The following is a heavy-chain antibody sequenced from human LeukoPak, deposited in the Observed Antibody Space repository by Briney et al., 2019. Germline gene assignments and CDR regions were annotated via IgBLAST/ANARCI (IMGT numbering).Heavy chain of an antibody. Sequence: GGSLRLSCAASGFTFSSYGMHWVRQAPGKGLEWEAFIRYDGSNKYYADSVKGRFTISRDNSKNTLYLQMNSLRAEDTAVYYCAKGVTMIVVVIYDHLDVWGKGTTVTVSS. V-gene: IGHV3-30*02. J-gene: IGHJ6*03. CDR2: IRYDGSNK. CDR3: AKGVTMIVVVIYDHLDV. CDR1: GFTFSSYG. D-gene: IGHD3-22*01.